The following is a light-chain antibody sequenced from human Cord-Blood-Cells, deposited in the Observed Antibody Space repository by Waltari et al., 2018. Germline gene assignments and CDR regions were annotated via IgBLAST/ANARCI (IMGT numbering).Light chain of an antibody. Sequence: DIQMTQSPSTLSASVGDRVTINCRASQSNSSWLGWYQQKPGKAPKRLIYKASSLESGVPSRFSGSGSGTEFTLTISSLQPDDFATYYCQQYNSYPWTFGQGTKVEIK. CDR3: QQYNSYPWT. CDR2: KAS. CDR1: QSNSSW. J-gene: IGKJ1*01. V-gene: IGKV1-5*03.